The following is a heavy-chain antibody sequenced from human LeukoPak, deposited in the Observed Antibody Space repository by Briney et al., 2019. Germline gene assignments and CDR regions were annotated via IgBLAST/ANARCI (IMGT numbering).Heavy chain of an antibody. V-gene: IGHV4-39*07. J-gene: IGHJ4*02. CDR2: IYYSGST. CDR3: ARDGGDCTNGVCYAYYFDY. CDR1: GGSISSSSYY. Sequence: KSSETLSLTCTVSGGSISSSSYYWGWIRQPPGKGLEWIGSIYYSGSTYYNPSLKSRVTISVDTSKNQFSLKLSSVTAADTAVYYCARDGGDCTNGVCYAYYFDYWGQGTLVTVSS. D-gene: IGHD2-8*01.